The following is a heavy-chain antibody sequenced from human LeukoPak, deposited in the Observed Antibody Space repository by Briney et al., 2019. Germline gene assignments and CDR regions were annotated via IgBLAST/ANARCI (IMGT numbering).Heavy chain of an antibody. CDR1: GYSFTSYW. Sequence: GASLQISCKGSGYSFTSYWIGWVRQMPGKGLEWMVIIYPGDSDTRYSPSFQGQVTISADKSISTAYLQWSSLKASDTAMYYCARSDDEVAPFDYWGQGTLVTVSS. D-gene: IGHD5-12*01. CDR3: ARSDDEVAPFDY. J-gene: IGHJ4*02. CDR2: IYPGDSDT. V-gene: IGHV5-51*01.